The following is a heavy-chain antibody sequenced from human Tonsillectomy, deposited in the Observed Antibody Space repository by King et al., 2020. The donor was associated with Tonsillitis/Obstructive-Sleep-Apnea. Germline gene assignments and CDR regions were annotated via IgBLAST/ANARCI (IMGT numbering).Heavy chain of an antibody. CDR3: ARSTYINDDYAHYYHMDV. V-gene: IGHV5-10-1*03. CDR1: GYIFTNYW. Sequence: VQLVESGAEVKKPGESLRISCKGSGYIFTNYWINWVRQMPGEGLECMGTIDPSDSYTNYSPSFQGHVSISADKSITTAFMQWASLKASDTAMYYCARSTYINDDYAHYYHMDVWGQGTTLTDSS. D-gene: IGHD4-17*01. J-gene: IGHJ6*02. CDR2: IDPSDSYT.